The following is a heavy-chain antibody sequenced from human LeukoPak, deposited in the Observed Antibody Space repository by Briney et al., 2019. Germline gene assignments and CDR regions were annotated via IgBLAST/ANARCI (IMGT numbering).Heavy chain of an antibody. J-gene: IGHJ6*03. CDR2: IWYDGSNK. D-gene: IGHD3-10*01. V-gene: IGHV3-33*01. CDR1: GFTFSSYG. CDR3: ARCARGVMGYYYMDV. Sequence: GRSLRLSCAASGFTFSSYGMHWVRQAPGEGLEWVAVIWYDGSNKYYADSVKGRFTISRDNSKNTLYLQMNSLRAEDTAVYYCARCARGVMGYYYMDVWGKGTTVTVSS.